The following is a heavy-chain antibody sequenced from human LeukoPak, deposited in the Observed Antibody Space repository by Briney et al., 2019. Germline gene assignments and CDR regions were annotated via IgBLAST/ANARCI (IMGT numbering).Heavy chain of an antibody. CDR3: VRDRHTVAVAATVDY. CDR2: INPNSGDT. D-gene: IGHD6-19*01. CDR1: GYTFTGNY. Sequence: ASVKVSCKSSGYTFTGNYMHWVRQAPGQGLEWMGWINPNSGDTKYAQNFQGRVTMTRDTSITTTYMELSSLRSDDTAVYYCVRDRHTVAVAATVDYWIQGSLVIASS. J-gene: IGHJ4*02. V-gene: IGHV1-2*02.